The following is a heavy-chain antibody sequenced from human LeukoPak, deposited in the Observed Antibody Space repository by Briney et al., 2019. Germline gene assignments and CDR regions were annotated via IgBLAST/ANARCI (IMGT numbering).Heavy chain of an antibody. CDR1: GFTFSSYG. V-gene: IGHV3-33*01. CDR2: IWYDGSNK. Sequence: GGSLRLSCAASGFTFSSYGMHWVRQAPGKGLEWVAVIWYDGSNKYYADSVKGRFTISRDNSKNTLYLQMNSLRAEDTAVYYCARGKNDYGEPVFDYWGQGTLVTVSS. J-gene: IGHJ4*02. D-gene: IGHD4-17*01. CDR3: ARGKNDYGEPVFDY.